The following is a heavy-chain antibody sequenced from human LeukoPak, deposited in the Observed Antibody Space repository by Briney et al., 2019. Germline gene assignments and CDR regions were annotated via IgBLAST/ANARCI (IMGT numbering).Heavy chain of an antibody. V-gene: IGHV3-23*01. D-gene: IGHD2-2*01. CDR3: AKDYCSSTSCPLSNWFDP. CDR1: GFTFSSYA. Sequence: GGSLRLSCAASGFTFSSYAMSWVRQAPGKGLEWVSAISGSGGSTYYADSVKGRFTISRDNSKNTLYLQMNSLRAEDTAVYYCAKDYCSSTSCPLSNWFDPWRQGTLVTVSS. CDR2: ISGSGGST. J-gene: IGHJ5*02.